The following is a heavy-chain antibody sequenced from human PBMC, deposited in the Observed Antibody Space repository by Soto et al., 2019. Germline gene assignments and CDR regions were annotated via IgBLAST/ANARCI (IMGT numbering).Heavy chain of an antibody. Sequence: EVQLVESGGGLVQPGGSLRLSCAASGFTVSSNYMSWVRQAPGKGLEWVSFIYSGGSTYYADSVKGRFTIFRDNSKNTLYLQMNSLRAEDTAVYYCASTTLTTVYYYDMDVWGKVTTVTVSS. D-gene: IGHD4-17*01. J-gene: IGHJ6*03. CDR3: ASTTLTTVYYYDMDV. V-gene: IGHV3-66*01. CDR1: GFTVSSNY. CDR2: IYSGGST.